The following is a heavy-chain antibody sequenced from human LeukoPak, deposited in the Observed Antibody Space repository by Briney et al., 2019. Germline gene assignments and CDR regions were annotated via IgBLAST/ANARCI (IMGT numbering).Heavy chain of an antibody. CDR1: GFTFTDYY. V-gene: IGHV3-11*01. D-gene: IGHD3-10*01. CDR2: ISSSGSII. Sequence: PGGSLRLSCAASGFTFTDYYMSWIRQAPGKGLEWVSYISSSGSIIYYADSVKGRFTISSDNAKNSVYLQMNSLRAEDTAVYYCARGLYNAVPLDYWGQGTLVTVSS. J-gene: IGHJ4*02. CDR3: ARGLYNAVPLDY.